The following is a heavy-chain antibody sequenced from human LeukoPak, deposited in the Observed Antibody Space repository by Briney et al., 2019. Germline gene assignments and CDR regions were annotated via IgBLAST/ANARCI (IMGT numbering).Heavy chain of an antibody. J-gene: IGHJ4*02. CDR1: GFTFSSYS. V-gene: IGHV3-21*01. CDR3: ARDPTQYLRYGHFDY. CDR2: INNVASHI. Sequence: GGSLRLSCAASGFTFSSYSMNWVRQAPGKGLEWVSSINNVASHIYYAHSVKGRFTISRDNAKNSLYLQMNSLSDEDTAVYYCARDPTQYLRYGHFDYWGQGTLVTVSS. D-gene: IGHD5/OR15-5a*01.